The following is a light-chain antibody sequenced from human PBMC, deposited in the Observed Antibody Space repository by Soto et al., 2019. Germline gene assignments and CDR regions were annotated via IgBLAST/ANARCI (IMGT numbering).Light chain of an antibody. CDR3: QQRGDWPLT. V-gene: IGKV3-11*01. Sequence: EIVLTQSPATLSLSPGERATLSCRASQSVSTYLAWYQQNPGQAPRLLIYDASKRATGIPARFSGSGSGTGFTLAISSLEPEDFAVYYCQQRGDWPLTFGGGTKVEI. CDR1: QSVSTY. J-gene: IGKJ4*01. CDR2: DAS.